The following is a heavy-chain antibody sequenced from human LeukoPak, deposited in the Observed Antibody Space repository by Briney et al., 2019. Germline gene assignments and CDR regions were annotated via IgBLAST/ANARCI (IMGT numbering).Heavy chain of an antibody. CDR2: MNPNSGNT. CDR1: GYTFTSYD. Sequence: GASVKVSCKASGYTFTSYDINWVRQATGQGLEWMGWMNPNSGNTGYAQKFQGRVTMTRNTSISTAYMELSSLRSEDTAVYYCARAPTQSVLLWFGELFFDYWGQGTLVTVSS. D-gene: IGHD3-10*01. V-gene: IGHV1-8*01. CDR3: ARAPTQSVLLWFGELFFDY. J-gene: IGHJ4*02.